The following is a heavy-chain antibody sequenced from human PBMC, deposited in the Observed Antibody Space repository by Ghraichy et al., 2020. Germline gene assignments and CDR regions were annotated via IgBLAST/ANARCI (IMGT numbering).Heavy chain of an antibody. D-gene: IGHD2-2*01. V-gene: IGHV3-30*18. Sequence: GGSLRLSCAASGFTFSSYGMHWVRQAPDKGLEWVAVISYDGTNTYYPDAVKGRFTISRDNSKSTLYLQMISLRAEDTAVYYCAKAMSDILRVPAAIQGLAAKDALDIWGQGTLVTVSS. J-gene: IGHJ3*02. CDR2: ISYDGTNT. CDR1: GFTFSSYG. CDR3: AKAMSDILRVPAAIQGLAAKDALDI.